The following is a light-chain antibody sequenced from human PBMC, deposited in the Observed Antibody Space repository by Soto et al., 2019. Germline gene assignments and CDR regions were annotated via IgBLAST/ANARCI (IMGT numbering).Light chain of an antibody. Sequence: EIVLTQSPATLSLSPGERATLSCRASQSVSIYLAWYQQRPGQAPRLLIYDASNRATGIPDRFSGSGSGTDFSLTISRLEPEDFAVYYCQQYGSSPITFGQGTRLEIK. CDR2: DAS. CDR3: QQYGSSPIT. J-gene: IGKJ5*01. V-gene: IGKV3-20*01. CDR1: QSVSIY.